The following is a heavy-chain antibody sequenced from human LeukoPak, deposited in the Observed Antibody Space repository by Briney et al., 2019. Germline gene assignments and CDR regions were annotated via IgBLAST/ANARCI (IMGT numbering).Heavy chain of an antibody. J-gene: IGHJ6*02. Sequence: SETLSLTCTVSGGSISSYYWSWIRQPAGKGLEWIGHIYTNGRNNYNPSLKSRVTMSVDTSKNQFSLKLSSVIAADTAVYYRARDFSYYYGMDVWGQGTTVSVSS. CDR1: GGSISSYY. CDR2: IYTNGRN. CDR3: ARDFSYYYGMDV. V-gene: IGHV4-4*07.